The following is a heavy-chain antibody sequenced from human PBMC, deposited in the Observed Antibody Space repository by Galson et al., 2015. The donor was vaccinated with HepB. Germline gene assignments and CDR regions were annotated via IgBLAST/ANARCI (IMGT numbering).Heavy chain of an antibody. D-gene: IGHD4-11*01. J-gene: IGHJ4*02. CDR2: TNTNTGNP. CDR1: GYTFTNYA. CDR3: ARNFPPQTTVTTWAFGF. V-gene: IGHV7-4-1*02. Sequence: SVKVSCKASGYTFTNYAINWVRQAPGQGLEWMGWTNTNTGNPTYAQGFTGRFVFSLDTSVYTAFLQVSNLKPEDTAVYFCARNFPPQTTVTTWAFGFWGQGTLVAVSS.